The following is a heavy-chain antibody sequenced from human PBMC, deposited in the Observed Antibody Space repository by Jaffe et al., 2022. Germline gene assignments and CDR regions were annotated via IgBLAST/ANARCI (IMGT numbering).Heavy chain of an antibody. CDR1: GYTFTGYY. CDR3: ARVEWGLLWGTSGAFDI. V-gene: IGHV1-2*02. D-gene: IGHD3-22*01. Sequence: QVQLVQSGAEVKKPGASVKVSCKASGYTFTGYYMHWVRQAPGQGLEWMGWINPNSGGTNYAQKFQGRVTMTRDTSISTAYMELSRLRSDDTAVYYCARVEWGLLWGTSGAFDIWGQGTMVTVSS. J-gene: IGHJ3*02. CDR2: INPNSGGT.